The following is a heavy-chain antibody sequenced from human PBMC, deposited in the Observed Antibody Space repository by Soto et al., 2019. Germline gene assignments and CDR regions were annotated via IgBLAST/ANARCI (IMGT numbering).Heavy chain of an antibody. CDR1: GYTFTGYY. Sequence: ASVKVSCKASGYTFTGYYMHWVRQAPGQGLEWMGWINTNSGGTNYAQKFQGWVTMTRDTSVSTAYMELSRLRSDDTAVYYRARADTAMVTRFDYWGQGTLGTVSS. D-gene: IGHD5-18*01. CDR3: ARADTAMVTRFDY. CDR2: INTNSGGT. J-gene: IGHJ4*02. V-gene: IGHV1-2*04.